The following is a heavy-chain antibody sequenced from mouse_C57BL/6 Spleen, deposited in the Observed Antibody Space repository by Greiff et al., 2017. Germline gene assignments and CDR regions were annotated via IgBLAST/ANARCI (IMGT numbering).Heavy chain of an antibody. Sequence: EVQLVESGGGLVKPGGSLKLSCAASGFTFSDYGMHWVRQAPEKGLEWVAYISSGSSTIYYADTVKGRFTISRDNAKNTLFLQMTSLRSEDTAMYYCANNYYGSRSYYAMDYWGQGTSVTVSS. CDR3: ANNYYGSRSYYAMDY. CDR2: ISSGSSTI. J-gene: IGHJ4*01. V-gene: IGHV5-17*01. D-gene: IGHD1-1*01. CDR1: GFTFSDYG.